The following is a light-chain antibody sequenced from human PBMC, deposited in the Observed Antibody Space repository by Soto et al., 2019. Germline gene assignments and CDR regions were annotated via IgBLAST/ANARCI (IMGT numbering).Light chain of an antibody. CDR2: DAS. V-gene: IGKV3D-20*02. CDR1: QSVSSSY. Sequence: EIVLTQSPGTLSLSPVERATLSCRASQSVSSSYLAWYQQKPGQAPRLLIYDASNRATGIPARFSGSGSGTDFTLTISSLQSEDFATYYCQQLNSYPITFGQGTRLEIK. J-gene: IGKJ5*01. CDR3: QQLNSYPIT.